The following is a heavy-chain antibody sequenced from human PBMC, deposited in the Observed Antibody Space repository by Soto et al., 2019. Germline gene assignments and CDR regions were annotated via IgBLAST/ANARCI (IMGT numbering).Heavy chain of an antibody. J-gene: IGHJ4*02. V-gene: IGHV4-34*01. CDR2: INHSGST. CDR3: ARGAGGTLTTVTFDY. D-gene: IGHD4-17*01. Sequence: SETLSLTCAVYGGSFSGYYWSWIRQPPGKGLEWIGEINHSGSTNYNPSLKSRVTISVDTSKNQFSLKLSSVTAADTAVYYCARGAGGTLTTVTFDYWGQGTLVTVSS. CDR1: GGSFSGYY.